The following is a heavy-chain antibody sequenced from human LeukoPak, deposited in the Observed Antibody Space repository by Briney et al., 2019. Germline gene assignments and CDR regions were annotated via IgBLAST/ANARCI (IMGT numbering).Heavy chain of an antibody. D-gene: IGHD5-24*01. V-gene: IGHV3-7*04. Sequence: GGSLRLSCVASGFPFSSYWMTWVRQAPGKGLEWVANIKQDGSKKSYVNSVKGRFTISRGNARNSLYLQMNSLRAEDTAIYYCTRVGYIDEGIDYWGQGTLVTVSS. J-gene: IGHJ4*02. CDR3: TRVGYIDEGIDY. CDR1: GFPFSSYW. CDR2: IKQDGSKK.